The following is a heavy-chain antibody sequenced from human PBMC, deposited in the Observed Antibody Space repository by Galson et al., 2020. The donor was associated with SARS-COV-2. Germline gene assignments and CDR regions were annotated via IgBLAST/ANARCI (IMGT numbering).Heavy chain of an antibody. V-gene: IGHV3-11*06. Sequence: GGSLRLSCAASGFTFSDYYMSWIRQAPGKGLEWVSYISSSSSYTNYADSVKGRFTISRDNAKNSLYLQMNSLRAEDTAVYYCARGALDEWEPPPLGLDYWGQGTLVTVSS. CDR3: ARGALDEWEPPPLGLDY. J-gene: IGHJ4*02. D-gene: IGHD1-26*01. CDR2: ISSSSSYT. CDR1: GFTFSDYY.